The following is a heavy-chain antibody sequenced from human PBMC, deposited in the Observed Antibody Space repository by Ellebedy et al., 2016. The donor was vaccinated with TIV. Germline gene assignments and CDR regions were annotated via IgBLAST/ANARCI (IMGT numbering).Heavy chain of an antibody. CDR2: MNPNSGNT. V-gene: IGHV1-8*01. Sequence: AASVKVSCKVSGYTLTELSMHWVRQAPGKGLEWMGWMNPNSGNTGYAQKFQGRVTMTRNTSISTAYMELSSLRSEDTAVYYCARGSFIAARPSDYWGQGTLVTVSS. D-gene: IGHD6-6*01. CDR3: ARGSFIAARPSDY. J-gene: IGHJ4*02. CDR1: GYTLTELS.